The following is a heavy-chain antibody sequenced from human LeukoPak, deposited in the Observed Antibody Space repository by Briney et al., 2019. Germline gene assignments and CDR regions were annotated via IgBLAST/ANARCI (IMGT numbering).Heavy chain of an antibody. CDR2: ISSSSSYI. J-gene: IGHJ4*02. D-gene: IGHD3-16*02. Sequence: PGGSLRLSCAASGFTFSSYTMKWVRQAPGKGLEWVSSISSSSSYIYYADSVKGRFTFSRDNAKNSLYLQMNSLRAEDTAVYYCARHRTASDYWGQGTLVTVSS. V-gene: IGHV3-21*01. CDR1: GFTFSSYT. CDR3: ARHRTASDY.